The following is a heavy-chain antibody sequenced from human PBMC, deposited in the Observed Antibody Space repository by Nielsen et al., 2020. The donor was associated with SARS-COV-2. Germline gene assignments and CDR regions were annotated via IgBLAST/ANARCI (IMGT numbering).Heavy chain of an antibody. CDR3: AKDRNFAWSYYFDY. Sequence: ESLKLSCAASGFTFSSYAMSSVRQAPGKGLEWVSAISGSGGSTYYADSVKGRFTISRDNSKNTLYLQMNSLRAEDTAVYYCAKDRNFAWSYYFDYWGQGTLVTVSS. J-gene: IGHJ4*02. D-gene: IGHD3-9*01. V-gene: IGHV3-23*01. CDR2: ISGSGGST. CDR1: GFTFSSYA.